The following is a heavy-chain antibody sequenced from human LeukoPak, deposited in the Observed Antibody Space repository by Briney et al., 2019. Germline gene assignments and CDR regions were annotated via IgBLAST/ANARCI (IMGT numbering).Heavy chain of an antibody. CDR2: FDPEDGET. CDR3: ATDPFNYYYDSSGYPNY. J-gene: IGHJ4*02. CDR1: GYTLTELS. V-gene: IGHV1-24*01. D-gene: IGHD3-22*01. Sequence: ASVKVSCKVSGYTLTELSMHWVRQAPGKGLEWMGGFDPEDGETIYAQKFQGRVTMTEDTSTDTAYMELSSLRSEDTAVYYCATDPFNYYYDSSGYPNYWGQGTLVTVSS.